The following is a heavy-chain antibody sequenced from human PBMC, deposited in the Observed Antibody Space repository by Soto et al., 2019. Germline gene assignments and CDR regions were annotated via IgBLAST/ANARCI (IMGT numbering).Heavy chain of an antibody. D-gene: IGHD3-22*01. CDR2: IYYSGST. Sequence: SETLSLTCTVSGGSISSSSYYWGWIRQPPGKGLEWIGSIYYSGSTYYNPSLKSRVTISVDTSKNQFSLKLSSVTAADTAVYYCARHDSSGYYYVFFDYGGQGTLVTVSS. CDR1: GGSISSSSYY. CDR3: ARHDSSGYYYVFFDY. J-gene: IGHJ4*02. V-gene: IGHV4-39*01.